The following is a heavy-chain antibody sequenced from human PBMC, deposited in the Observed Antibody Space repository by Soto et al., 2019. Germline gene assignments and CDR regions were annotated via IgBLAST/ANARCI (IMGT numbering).Heavy chain of an antibody. CDR2: IYWSGDE. D-gene: IGHD1-1*01. CDR1: GFSLSTSGVG. J-gene: IGHJ3*02. Sequence: SGPALVNSXQTLTLTCSFSGFSLSTSGVGVGWIRQSPGKALEWLALIYWSGDEHYRPSLKSRLSIIKDTSKNHVVLIMTDMDPVDTATHYCARGLPTLPVFAFDIWGQGTMVTVSS. V-gene: IGHV2-5*01. CDR3: ARGLPTLPVFAFDI.